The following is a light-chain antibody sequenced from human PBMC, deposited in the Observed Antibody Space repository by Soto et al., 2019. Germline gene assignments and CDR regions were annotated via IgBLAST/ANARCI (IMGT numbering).Light chain of an antibody. CDR1: SSDIGGYNF. V-gene: IGLV2-23*01. CDR2: EGS. J-gene: IGLJ2*01. CDR3: CSYASSGTVV. Sequence: QSALTQPASVSGSPGQSITISCTGTSSDIGGYNFVSWYQQHPGKAPKLIIYEGSKRPSGVSNRFSGSKAGSTASLTISGLQAEDEADYHCCSYASSGTVVFGGGTKVTVL.